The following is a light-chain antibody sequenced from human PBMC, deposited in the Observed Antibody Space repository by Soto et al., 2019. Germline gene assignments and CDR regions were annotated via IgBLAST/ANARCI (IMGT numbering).Light chain of an antibody. V-gene: IGKV1-39*01. CDR2: AAS. J-gene: IGKJ4*01. Sequence: DIQMTQSPSSLSASVGDRVTITCRASQSISTYLNWYQQKPGKAPNLLIFAASTLQSGVPSRFSGSGSGTDCTLTIRSLQPEDFATYYCQQSYTAPLTFGGGTKVEIK. CDR1: QSISTY. CDR3: QQSYTAPLT.